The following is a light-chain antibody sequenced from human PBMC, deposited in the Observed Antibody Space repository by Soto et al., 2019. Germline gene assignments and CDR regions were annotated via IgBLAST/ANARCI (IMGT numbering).Light chain of an antibody. CDR1: SSNIGTNY. V-gene: IGLV1-47*01. J-gene: IGLJ2*01. CDR2: STD. Sequence: QSVLTQSPSASGTPGQRVTVSCSGSSSNIGTNYVYWYQQLPGTAPKVLIYSTDKRPSGVPDRFSGSKSGTSASLAIRGLRSDDEADYYCAACDDRLSGPVFGGGTKLTVL. CDR3: AACDDRLSGPV.